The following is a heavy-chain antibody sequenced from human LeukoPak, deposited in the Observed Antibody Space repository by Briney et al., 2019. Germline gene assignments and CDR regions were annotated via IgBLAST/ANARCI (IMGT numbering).Heavy chain of an antibody. CDR2: ISSNGGST. Sequence: GGSLRLSCAASGLTFSAFSMNWVRQPPGKGLEYVSTISSNGGSTYYANSVKGRLPICRDNSKNTLYLQMGSLRAEDMAVYYCARVYYYDSSGYYLDQWGQGTLVTVSS. V-gene: IGHV3-64*01. CDR1: GLTFSAFS. D-gene: IGHD3-22*01. CDR3: ARVYYYDSSGYYLDQ. J-gene: IGHJ4*02.